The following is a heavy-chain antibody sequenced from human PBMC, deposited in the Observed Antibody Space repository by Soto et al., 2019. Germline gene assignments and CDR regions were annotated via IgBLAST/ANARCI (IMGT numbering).Heavy chain of an antibody. CDR3: ARVTGYDILTGYLNWFDP. Sequence: GGSLRLSCAASGFTFSSYSMNWVRQAPGKGLEWVSYISSSSSTIYYADYVKGRFTISRDNAKNSLYLQMNSLRAEDTAVYYCARVTGYDILTGYLNWFDPWGQGTLVTVSS. J-gene: IGHJ5*02. V-gene: IGHV3-48*01. D-gene: IGHD3-9*01. CDR2: ISSSSSTI. CDR1: GFTFSSYS.